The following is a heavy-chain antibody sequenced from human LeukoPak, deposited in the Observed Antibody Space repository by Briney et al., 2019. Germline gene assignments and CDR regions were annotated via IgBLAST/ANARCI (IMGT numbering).Heavy chain of an antibody. V-gene: IGHV3-43*01. CDR3: AELGITMIGGV. Sequence: GGSLRLSCAASGFTFNEYTVHWVRQAPGKSLEWISVISWDGGNTHYADSVKGRFTISRDNAKNSLYLQMNSLRAEDTAVYYCAELGITMIGGVWGKGTTVTISS. CDR2: ISWDGGNT. J-gene: IGHJ6*04. D-gene: IGHD3-10*02. CDR1: GFTFNEYT.